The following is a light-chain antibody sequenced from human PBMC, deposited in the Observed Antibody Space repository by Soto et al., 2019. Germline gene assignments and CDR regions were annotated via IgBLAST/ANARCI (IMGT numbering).Light chain of an antibody. V-gene: IGKV1-39*01. Sequence: DIPMTQSPSSLSASLGDRVTISCRASQNIDNYLNWYQQKPGKAPKLLIYGTSTLQSGGPSRFSGSGSGTEFSLTISSLQAEDFATYFCQESYTSPAVSFGGGTKVEIK. CDR1: QNIDNY. J-gene: IGKJ4*01. CDR3: QESYTSPAVS. CDR2: GTS.